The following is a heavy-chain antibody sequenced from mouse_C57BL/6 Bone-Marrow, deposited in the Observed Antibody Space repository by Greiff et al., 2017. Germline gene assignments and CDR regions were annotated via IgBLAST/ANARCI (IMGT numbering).Heavy chain of an antibody. CDR2: INPNNGGT. V-gene: IGHV1-22*01. D-gene: IGHD2-2*01. J-gene: IGHJ4*01. CDR3: ANDLLWLRRYYYAMDY. Sequence: EVKLLESGPELVKPGASVKMSCKASGYTFTDYNMHWVKQSHGKSLEWIGYINPNNGGTSYNQKFKGKATLTVNKSSSTDYLELRILTSEDSAVYYCANDLLWLRRYYYAMDYWGQGTSVTVSS. CDR1: GYTFTDYN.